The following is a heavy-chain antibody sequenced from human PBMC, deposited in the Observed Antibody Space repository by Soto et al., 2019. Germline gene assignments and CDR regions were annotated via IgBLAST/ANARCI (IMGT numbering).Heavy chain of an antibody. J-gene: IGHJ4*02. CDR3: GRGRSGQIVIFY. CDR1: GYTFTGHY. Sequence: ASVKVSCKASGYTFTGHYIHWVRQAPEQGPECMGEIGPENGATRYAQKFQGRVTMTRDMSITTVYMELNNLRTDDTAVYYCGRGRSGQIVIFYWGQGTPVTSPQ. D-gene: IGHD2-15*01. CDR2: IGPENGAT. V-gene: IGHV1-2*02.